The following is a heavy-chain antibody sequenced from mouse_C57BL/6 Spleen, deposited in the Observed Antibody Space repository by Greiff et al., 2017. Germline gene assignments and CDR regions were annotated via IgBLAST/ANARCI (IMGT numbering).Heavy chain of an antibody. CDR1: GFNIKDYY. D-gene: IGHD1-1*01. V-gene: IGHV14-1*01. J-gene: IGHJ3*01. CDR3: TTPYCYGSSSWFAY. Sequence: EVQLQQSGAELVRPGASVKLSCTASGFNIKDYYMHWVKQRPEQGLEWIGRIDPEDGDTEYAPKFQGKATMTADTSSNTAYLQLSSLTSEDTAVYYCTTPYCYGSSSWFAYWGQGTLVTVSA. CDR2: IDPEDGDT.